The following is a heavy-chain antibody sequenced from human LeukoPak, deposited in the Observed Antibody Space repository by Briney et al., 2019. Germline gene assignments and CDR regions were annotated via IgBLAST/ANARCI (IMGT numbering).Heavy chain of an antibody. D-gene: IGHD5-12*01. Sequence: GGSLRLSCAASGFTFSSYWMSWVRQAPGKGLEWVANIKQDGSEKYYVDSVKGRFTISRDNAKNSLYLQMNSLRAEDTAVYYCATGRGYDELYYYYYMDVWGKGTTVAISS. J-gene: IGHJ6*03. V-gene: IGHV3-7*01. CDR1: GFTFSSYW. CDR3: ATGRGYDELYYYYYMDV. CDR2: IKQDGSEK.